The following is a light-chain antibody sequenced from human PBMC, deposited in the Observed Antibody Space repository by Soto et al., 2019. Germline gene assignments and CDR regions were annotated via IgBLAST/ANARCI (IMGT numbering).Light chain of an antibody. J-gene: IGKJ1*01. CDR1: QSVSGW. V-gene: IGKV1-5*01. CDR2: DAS. CDR3: QQYETFSGT. Sequence: DIQMTQSPSPLSGSVGDRVTVTCRASQSVSGWLAWYQQKPGEAPKLMIYDASALPRGVPSRFSGSGSGTKFTLTIASLQPDDFATYYCQQYETFSGTFGPGTKVDI.